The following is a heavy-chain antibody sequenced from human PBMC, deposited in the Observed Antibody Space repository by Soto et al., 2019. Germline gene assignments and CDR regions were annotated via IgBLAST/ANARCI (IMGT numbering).Heavy chain of an antibody. V-gene: IGHV5-10-1*01. J-gene: IGHJ6*02. CDR3: ARQRDYYDSSGYSDYYYYYGMDV. CDR2: IDPSDSYT. D-gene: IGHD3-22*01. CDR1: GYSFTSYW. Sequence: PGESLKISCKGSGYSFTSYWISWVRQMPGKGLEWMGRIDPSDSYTNYSPSFQGHVTISADKSISTAYLQWSSLKASDTAMYYCARQRDYYDSSGYSDYYYYYGMDVWGQGTTVTVSS.